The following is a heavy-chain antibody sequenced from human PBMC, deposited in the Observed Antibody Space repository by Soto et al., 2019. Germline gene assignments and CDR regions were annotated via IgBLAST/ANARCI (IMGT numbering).Heavy chain of an antibody. V-gene: IGHV3-23*01. J-gene: IGHJ4*02. Sequence: PGGSLRLSCAASGFTFSSYAMSWVRQAPGKGLEWVSAISGSGGSTYYADSVKGRFTISRDNSKNTLYLQMNSLRAEDTAVYYCAKNSLAARRERIFRGTTDFDYWGQGTLVTVSS. D-gene: IGHD6-6*01. CDR3: AKNSLAARRERIFRGTTDFDY. CDR1: GFTFSSYA. CDR2: ISGSGGST.